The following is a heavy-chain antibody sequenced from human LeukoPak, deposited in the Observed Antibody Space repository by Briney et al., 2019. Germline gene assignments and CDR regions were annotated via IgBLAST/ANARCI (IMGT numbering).Heavy chain of an antibody. J-gene: IGHJ4*02. CDR1: GFTFSRSA. Sequence: GGSLRLSCAASGFTFSRSAMTWVRQGPGTGLEFVASIIYSGGATYYADSVKGRFTISRDNSKNTLYLQMNSLRAEDTALYYCAKDGLYYDGSEHVYYFDSWGQGTLVSFSS. CDR2: IIYSGGAT. CDR3: AKDGLYYDGSEHVYYFDS. D-gene: IGHD3-22*01. V-gene: IGHV3-23*01.